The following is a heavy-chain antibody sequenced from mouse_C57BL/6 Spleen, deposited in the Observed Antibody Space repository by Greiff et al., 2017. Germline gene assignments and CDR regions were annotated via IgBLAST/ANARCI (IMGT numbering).Heavy chain of an antibody. D-gene: IGHD4-1*01. J-gene: IGHJ2*01. CDR3: ARWGTGTVYFDY. Sequence: QVQLQQPGAELVKPGASVKLSCKASGYTFPSYWMHWVKQRPGQGLEWIGMIHPNSGSTNYNEKFKSKATLTVDKSSSTAYMQLSSLTSEDSAVYYCARWGTGTVYFDYWGQGTTLTVSS. CDR2: IHPNSGST. CDR1: GYTFPSYW. V-gene: IGHV1-64*01.